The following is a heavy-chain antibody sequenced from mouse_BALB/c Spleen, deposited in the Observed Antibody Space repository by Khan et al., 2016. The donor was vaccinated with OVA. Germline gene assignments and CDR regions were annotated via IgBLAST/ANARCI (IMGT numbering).Heavy chain of an antibody. CDR3: ARNPFAY. CDR1: GYTFTSYW. J-gene: IGHJ3*01. CDR2: IAPYDSET. V-gene: IGHV1-52*01. Sequence: QVQLQQSGAELVRPGASVKLSCEASGYTFTSYWMNWVKQSPEQGLEWIGRIAPYDSETHYTQNFKDKAILTVDKSSSTADMQLSSLTSEDSAVYYCARNPFAYWGQGTLVTVSA.